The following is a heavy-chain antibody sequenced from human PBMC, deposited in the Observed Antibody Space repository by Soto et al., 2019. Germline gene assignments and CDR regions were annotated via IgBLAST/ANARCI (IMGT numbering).Heavy chain of an antibody. CDR3: ARELIYGSGSYY. V-gene: IGHV1-18*01. Sequence: QVQLVQSGAEVKKPGASVKVSCKASGYTFTSYGISWVRQAPGQGLEWMGWISAYNGNTNYAEKLKGRVTMNTDTSTRTAHMELRSLRSDDTAVYYCARELIYGSGSYYWGQGTLVTVSS. CDR1: GYTFTSYG. D-gene: IGHD3-10*01. CDR2: ISAYNGNT. J-gene: IGHJ4*02.